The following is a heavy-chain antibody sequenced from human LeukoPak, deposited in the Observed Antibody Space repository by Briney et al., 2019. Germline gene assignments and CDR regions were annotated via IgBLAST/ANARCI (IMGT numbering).Heavy chain of an antibody. D-gene: IGHD2-15*01. Sequence: ASVKVSCKASGGTFSSYAISWVRQAPGQGLEWMGGIIPIFGTANYAQKFQGRVTITADESTSTAYMELSSLRSEDTAVYYCARGTFRELGYCSGGSCYSDNYWGQGTLVTVS. CDR3: ARGTFRELGYCSGGSCYSDNY. CDR2: IIPIFGTA. CDR1: GGTFSSYA. V-gene: IGHV1-69*13. J-gene: IGHJ4*02.